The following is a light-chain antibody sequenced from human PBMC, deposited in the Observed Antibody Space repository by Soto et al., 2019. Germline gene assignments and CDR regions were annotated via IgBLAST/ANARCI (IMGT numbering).Light chain of an antibody. CDR1: QSVTNSF. CDR3: QQYDRLRKR. J-gene: IGKJ1*01. V-gene: IGKV3-20*01. CDR2: GAS. Sequence: TLVAQSPGTLSVQKRERATLSCRASQSVTNSFLAWYQQKPGQAPRLLIYGASRRATGIPDRFTGRGSGTDFTLTISSLEPEDFTVYYCQQYDRLRKRFGQGTKVDI.